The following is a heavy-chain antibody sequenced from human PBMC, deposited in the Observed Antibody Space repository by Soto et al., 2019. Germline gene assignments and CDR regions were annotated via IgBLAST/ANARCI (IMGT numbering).Heavy chain of an antibody. Sequence: PGGSLRLSCAASGFTFSSYSMNWVRQAPGKGLEWVLYISSSSSTIYYADSVKGRFTISRDNAKNSLYLQMNSLRDEDTAVYYCARDQTIPVVVVTAIAAVDAFDIWGQGTMVTSSS. CDR3: ARDQTIPVVVVTAIAAVDAFDI. J-gene: IGHJ3*02. CDR2: ISSSSSTI. V-gene: IGHV3-48*02. CDR1: GFTFSSYS. D-gene: IGHD2-21*02.